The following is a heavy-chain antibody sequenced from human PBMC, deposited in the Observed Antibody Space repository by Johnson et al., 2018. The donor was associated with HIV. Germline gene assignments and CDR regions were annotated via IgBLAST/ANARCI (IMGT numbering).Heavy chain of an antibody. D-gene: IGHD4/OR15-4a*01. CDR3: SRGGRCWSHDAFDI. V-gene: IGHV3-23*04. Sequence: VQLVESGGGLIQPEGSLRLSCAASGFTFSSYAMSRVRQAPGKGLEWVSAISGSGGSTYYADSVKGRFTISRDNSKNTLDLQMNSLIAEDTAVYYCSRGGRCWSHDAFDIWGQGTMVTVSS. CDR2: ISGSGGST. J-gene: IGHJ3*02. CDR1: GFTFSSYA.